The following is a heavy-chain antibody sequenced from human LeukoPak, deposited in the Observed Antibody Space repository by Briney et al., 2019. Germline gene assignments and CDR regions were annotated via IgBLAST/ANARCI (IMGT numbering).Heavy chain of an antibody. CDR3: ARTYCSGGSCYSLGY. Sequence: SETLSLTCTVSGGSISSYYWSWIRQPPGKGLEWIGYIYYSGSTNYNPSLKSRVTISVDTSKNQFSLKLSSVTAADTAVYYCARTYCSGGSCYSLGYWGQGTLVTVSS. J-gene: IGHJ4*02. D-gene: IGHD2-15*01. V-gene: IGHV4-59*01. CDR2: IYYSGST. CDR1: GGSISSYY.